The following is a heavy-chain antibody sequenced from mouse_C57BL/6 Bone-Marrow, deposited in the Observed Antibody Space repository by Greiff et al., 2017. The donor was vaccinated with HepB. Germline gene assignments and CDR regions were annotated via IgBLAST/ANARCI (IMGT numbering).Heavy chain of an antibody. Sequence: EVQGVESGGDLVKPGGSLKLSCAASGFTFSSYGMSWVRQTPDKRLEWVATISSGGSYTYYPDSLKGRFTISRDNATNTLYLQMSSLKSEDTAMYYCARQGGDYAWFAYWGQGTLVTVSA. D-gene: IGHD2-4*01. CDR2: ISSGGSYT. J-gene: IGHJ3*01. CDR1: GFTFSSYG. CDR3: ARQGGDYAWFAY. V-gene: IGHV5-6*01.